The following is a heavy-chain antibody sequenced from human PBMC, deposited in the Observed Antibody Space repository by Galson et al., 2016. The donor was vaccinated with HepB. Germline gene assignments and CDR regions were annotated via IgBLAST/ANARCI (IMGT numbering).Heavy chain of an antibody. Sequence: ETLSLTCTVSGGSISSYYWTWIRQPPGKGLEWIGYIYYSGSTNYNPSLKSRIPISVDTSKNQFPLKLSSATAADTAVYYCARRRNYYDSSGYYHDWFDPWGQGTLVTVSS. CDR2: IYYSGST. CDR1: GGSISSYY. D-gene: IGHD3-22*01. V-gene: IGHV4-59*08. J-gene: IGHJ5*02. CDR3: ARRRNYYDSSGYYHDWFDP.